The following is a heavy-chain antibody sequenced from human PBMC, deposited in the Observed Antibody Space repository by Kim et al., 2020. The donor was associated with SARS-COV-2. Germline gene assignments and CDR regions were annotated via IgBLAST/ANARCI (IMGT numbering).Heavy chain of an antibody. J-gene: IGHJ5*02. V-gene: IGHV4-31*02. Sequence: TYSNPSLRSRVTISVDTSKNQFSLKLSSVTAADTAVYYCARVSSPSWFDPWGQGTLVTVSS. CDR2: T. CDR3: ARVSSPSWFDP.